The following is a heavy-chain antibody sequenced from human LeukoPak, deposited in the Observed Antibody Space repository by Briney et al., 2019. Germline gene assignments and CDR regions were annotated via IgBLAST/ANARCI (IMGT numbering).Heavy chain of an antibody. CDR1: GFTFSSYA. CDR2: ISGSGGTT. V-gene: IGHV3-23*01. J-gene: IGHJ3*02. CDR3: AKAPPPYCSGGSCFDAFDI. D-gene: IGHD2-15*01. Sequence: SGGSLRLSCAASGFTFSSYAMSWVRQAPGKGLEWVSAISGSGGTTYFADSVKGRFTISRDNSKNTLYLQMNSLRAEDTAVYYCAKAPPPYCSGGSCFDAFDIWGQGTMVTVSS.